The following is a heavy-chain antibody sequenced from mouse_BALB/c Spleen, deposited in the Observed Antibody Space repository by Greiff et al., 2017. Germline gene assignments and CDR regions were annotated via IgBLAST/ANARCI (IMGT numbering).Heavy chain of an antibody. CDR1: GFTFSSFG. J-gene: IGHJ4*01. CDR2: ISSGSSTI. V-gene: IGHV5-17*02. D-gene: IGHD1-1*01. Sequence: EVMLVESGGGLVQPGGSRKLSCAASGFTFSSFGMHWVRQAPEKGLEWVAYISSGSSTIYYADTVKGRFTISRDNPKNTLFLQMTSLRSEDTAMYYCARGGEDYDYAMDYWGQGTSVTVSS. CDR3: ARGGEDYDYAMDY.